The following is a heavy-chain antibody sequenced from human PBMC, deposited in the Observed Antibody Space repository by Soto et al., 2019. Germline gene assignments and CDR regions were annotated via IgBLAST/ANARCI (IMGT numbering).Heavy chain of an antibody. J-gene: IGHJ6*03. CDR3: ARVRQLGGYFYYYMDV. V-gene: IGHV1-18*01. Sequence: QVQLLQSGAEVRKPGASVKVSCKASGYTFTNYGIPWVRQAPGQGLERMGGIGAYNGDTHYTQRLQGRVTMTTDTSTSTAYMELRGLRSDDTAIYYCARVRQLGGYFYYYMDVWGKGTTVTVSS. D-gene: IGHD1-1*01. CDR1: GYTFTNYG. CDR2: IGAYNGDT.